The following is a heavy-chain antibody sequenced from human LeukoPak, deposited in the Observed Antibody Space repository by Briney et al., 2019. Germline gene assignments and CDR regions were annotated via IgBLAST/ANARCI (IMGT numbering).Heavy chain of an antibody. CDR3: ARGSYYYDSSGYYGS. CDR2: INPSGGST. CDR1: GYTFTSYY. V-gene: IGHV1-46*01. J-gene: IGHJ4*02. D-gene: IGHD3-22*01. Sequence: GASVKVSCKASGYTFTSYYMHWVRQAPGQGLEWMGIINPSGGSTSYAQKFQGRVTVTRDMSTSTVYMELSSLRSEDTAVYYCARGSYYYDSSGYYGSWGQGTLVTVSS.